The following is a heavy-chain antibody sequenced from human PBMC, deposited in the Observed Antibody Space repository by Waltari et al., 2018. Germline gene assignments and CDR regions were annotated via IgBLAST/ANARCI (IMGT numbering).Heavy chain of an antibody. V-gene: IGHV4-59*08. J-gene: IGHJ5*02. CDR3: ARLGVYDFWSGWYNWFDP. CDR1: GGSISSYY. CDR2: IYYSGST. D-gene: IGHD3-3*01. Sequence: QVQLQESGPGLVKPSETLSLTCTVSGGSISSYYWSWIRQPPGKGLEWIRCIYYSGSTNSIPARKSRVTISVDTSKNQFSLRLSSVTAADTAVYYCARLGVYDFWSGWYNWFDPWGQGTLVTVSS.